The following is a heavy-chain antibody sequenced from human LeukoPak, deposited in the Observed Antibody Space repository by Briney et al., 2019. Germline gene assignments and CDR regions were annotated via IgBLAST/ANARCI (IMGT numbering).Heavy chain of an antibody. Sequence: SETLSLTCTVSGGSISSSSYYWGWIRQPPGKGLEWIGSIYYSGSTYYNPSLKSRVTISVDTSKNQFSLRLSSVTAADTAVYYCARLQATAMVPLWGQGTLVTVSS. D-gene: IGHD3-10*01. CDR2: IYYSGST. CDR3: ARLQATAMVPL. V-gene: IGHV4-39*01. CDR1: GGSISSSSYY. J-gene: IGHJ4*02.